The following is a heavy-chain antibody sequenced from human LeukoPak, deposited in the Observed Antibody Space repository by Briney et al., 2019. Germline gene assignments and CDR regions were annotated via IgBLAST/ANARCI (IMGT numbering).Heavy chain of an antibody. CDR3: ARDRGGVAGTGY. J-gene: IGHJ4*02. CDR1: GGSISSGSYY. Sequence: SETLSLTCTVSGGSISSGSYYWSWIRQPARKGLEWIGRIYTSGSTNYNPSLKSRVTISVDTSKNQFSLKLSSVTAADTAVYYCARDRGGVAGTGYWGQGTLVTVSS. D-gene: IGHD6-19*01. V-gene: IGHV4-61*02. CDR2: IYTSGST.